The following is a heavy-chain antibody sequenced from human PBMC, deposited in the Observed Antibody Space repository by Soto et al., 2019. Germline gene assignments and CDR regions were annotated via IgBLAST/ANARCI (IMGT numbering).Heavy chain of an antibody. J-gene: IGHJ6*02. CDR3: AREGPAPYYYYGMDV. CDR1: GYSFTTYG. CDR2: ISAYNGNT. V-gene: IGHV1-18*01. Sequence: QGQLVQSGGEVKKPGASVKVSCKTSGYSFTTYGISWVRQAPGQGLEWMGWISAYNGNTNYAQKLQGRVTMTTDTSTSTAYMELRSLSSDDTAVYYCAREGPAPYYYYGMDVWGQGSTVTVSS.